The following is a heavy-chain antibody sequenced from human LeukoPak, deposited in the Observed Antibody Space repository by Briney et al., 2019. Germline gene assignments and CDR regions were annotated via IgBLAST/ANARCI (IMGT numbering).Heavy chain of an antibody. D-gene: IGHD2/OR15-2a*01. CDR1: GFTFSSYD. CDR2: IGTAGDT. CDR3: AREGPQENWYFDL. Sequence: GGSLRLSCAASGFTFSSYDMHWVRQATGKGLELVSAIGTAGDTYYPGSVKGRFTISRENAKNSLYLQMNSLRAGDTAVYYCAREGPQENWYFDLWGRGTLVTVSS. J-gene: IGHJ2*01. V-gene: IGHV3-13*01.